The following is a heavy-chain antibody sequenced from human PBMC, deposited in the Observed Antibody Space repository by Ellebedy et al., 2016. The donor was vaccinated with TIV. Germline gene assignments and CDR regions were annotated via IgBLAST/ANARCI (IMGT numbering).Heavy chain of an antibody. CDR1: GFTFSSYS. Sequence: GESLKISCAASGFTFSSYSMNWVRQAPGKGLDWVSFISSSGTTPYYADSVKGRFTISRDNAKDSLYLQMSSLRDEDTAVYYCAREGQFSSGWYSFDYWGQGSLVTVAS. J-gene: IGHJ4*02. D-gene: IGHD6-19*01. CDR2: ISSSGTTP. V-gene: IGHV3-48*02. CDR3: AREGQFSSGWYSFDY.